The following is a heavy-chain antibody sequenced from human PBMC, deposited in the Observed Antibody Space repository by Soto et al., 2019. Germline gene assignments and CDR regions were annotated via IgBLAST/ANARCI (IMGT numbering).Heavy chain of an antibody. D-gene: IGHD3-10*01. Sequence: GASVKVSCKASGGTFSSYAISWVRQAPGQGLEWMGGIIPIFGTANYAQKFQGRVTITADESTSTAYMELSSLRSEDTAVYYCARGTIMREYVTMVRAPGYYYGMDVWGQGTTVPVS. CDR3: ARGTIMREYVTMVRAPGYYYGMDV. CDR1: GGTFSSYA. J-gene: IGHJ6*02. V-gene: IGHV1-69*13. CDR2: IIPIFGTA.